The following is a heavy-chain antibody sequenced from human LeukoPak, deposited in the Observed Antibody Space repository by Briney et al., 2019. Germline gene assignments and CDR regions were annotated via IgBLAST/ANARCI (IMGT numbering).Heavy chain of an antibody. D-gene: IGHD3-10*01. Sequence: ASVKVSCKASGGTFSSYAISWVRQAPGQGLGWMGGIIPIFGTANYAQKFQGRVTITTDESTSTAYMELSSLRSEDTAVYYCARDKGSGRVNPYYYYYMDVWGKGTTVTVSS. CDR2: IIPIFGTA. V-gene: IGHV1-69*05. CDR3: ARDKGSGRVNPYYYYYMDV. CDR1: GGTFSSYA. J-gene: IGHJ6*03.